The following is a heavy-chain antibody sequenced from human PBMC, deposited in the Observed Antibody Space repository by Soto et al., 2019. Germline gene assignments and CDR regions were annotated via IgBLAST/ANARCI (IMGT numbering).Heavy chain of an antibody. Sequence: GGSLRLSCTASGFTFGDYAMSWFRQAPGKGLEWVGFIRSKAYGGTTEYAASVKGRFTISRDDSKSIAYLQMNSLKTEDTAVYYCTRDDWGYSYGFYYMDVWGKGTTVTVSS. CDR2: IRSKAYGGTT. J-gene: IGHJ6*03. D-gene: IGHD5-18*01. CDR1: GFTFGDYA. V-gene: IGHV3-49*03. CDR3: TRDDWGYSYGFYYMDV.